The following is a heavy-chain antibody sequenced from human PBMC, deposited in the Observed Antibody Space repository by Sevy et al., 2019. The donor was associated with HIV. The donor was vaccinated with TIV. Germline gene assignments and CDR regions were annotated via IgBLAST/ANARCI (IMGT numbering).Heavy chain of an antibody. V-gene: IGHV3-74*01. D-gene: IGHD3-10*01. Sequence: GGSLRLSCAASGFTFSTYWMHWVRQAPGKGLVWVSRINTDGSSTSYADSVKRRFTISRDNAKNTLYLQMNSLTAEDTAVYNCARESTYGTFDIWGQGTMVTVSS. CDR2: INTDGSST. CDR1: GFTFSTYW. CDR3: ARESTYGTFDI. J-gene: IGHJ3*02.